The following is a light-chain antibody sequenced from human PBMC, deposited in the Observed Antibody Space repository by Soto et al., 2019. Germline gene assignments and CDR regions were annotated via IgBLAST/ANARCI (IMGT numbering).Light chain of an antibody. CDR3: QQYRSSPRT. Sequence: ELGWTKAQGTLSLSPGERATLSCRASQSVSSSSLAWYQQKPGQAPRLLIYGASIRATGIPDRFSGGGSGPDFPLTISRLEPEDFAVYYCQQYRSSPRTFGQGTKVEI. CDR1: QSVSSSS. V-gene: IGKV3-20*01. CDR2: GAS. J-gene: IGKJ1*01.